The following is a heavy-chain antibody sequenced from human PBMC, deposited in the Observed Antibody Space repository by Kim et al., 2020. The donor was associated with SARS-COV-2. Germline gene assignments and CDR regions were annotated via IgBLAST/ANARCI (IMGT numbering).Heavy chain of an antibody. CDR2: T. Sequence: TNYARKFQGRVTMTRDTSISTACVELSRLRSDDTAVYHCARVNDFWSGYYRYWGQGTLVTVSS. J-gene: IGHJ4*02. CDR3: ARVNDFWSGYYRY. D-gene: IGHD3-3*01. V-gene: IGHV1-2*02.